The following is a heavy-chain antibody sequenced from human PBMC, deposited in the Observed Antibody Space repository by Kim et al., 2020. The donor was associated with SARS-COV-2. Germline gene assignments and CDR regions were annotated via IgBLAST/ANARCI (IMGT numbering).Heavy chain of an antibody. V-gene: IGHV4-39*01. D-gene: IGHD3-3*01. CDR3: ARQDFHYDFYYYGMDV. Sequence: SETLSLTCTVSGGSISSSSYYWGWIRQPPGKGLEWIGSIYYSGSTYYNPSLKSRVTISVDTSKNQFSLKLSSVTAADTAVYYCARQDFHYDFYYYGMDVWGQGTTVTVSS. J-gene: IGHJ6*02. CDR2: IYYSGST. CDR1: GGSISSSSYY.